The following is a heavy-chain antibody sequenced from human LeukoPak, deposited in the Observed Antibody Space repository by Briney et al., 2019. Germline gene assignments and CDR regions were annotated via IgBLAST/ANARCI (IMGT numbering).Heavy chain of an antibody. CDR2: IHGSDDNT. D-gene: IGHD3-10*01. V-gene: IGHV3-23*01. Sequence: GGSLRLSCAASGFTFSSNAMTWVRQAPGKGLEWVSAIHGSDDNTHYADSVKGRFTISRDKSKNTAYLQMNSLKTEDTAVYYCIYGSGSYYNGDYFDYWGQGTLVTVSS. J-gene: IGHJ4*02. CDR1: GFTFSSNA. CDR3: IYGSGSYYNGDYFDY.